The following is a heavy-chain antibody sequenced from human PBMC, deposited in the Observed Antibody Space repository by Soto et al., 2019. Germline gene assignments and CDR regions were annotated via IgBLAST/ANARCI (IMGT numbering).Heavy chain of an antibody. CDR1: GGTFSSYA. CDR3: ARGLLSRYYYYGMDV. D-gene: IGHD2-2*01. V-gene: IGHV1-69*06. Sequence: MVSCKASGGTFSSYAISWVRQAPGQGLEWMGGIIPIFGTANYAQKFQGRVTITADKSTSTAYMELSSLRSEDTAVYYCARGLLSRYYYYGMDVWGQGTTVTVSS. CDR2: IIPIFGTA. J-gene: IGHJ6*02.